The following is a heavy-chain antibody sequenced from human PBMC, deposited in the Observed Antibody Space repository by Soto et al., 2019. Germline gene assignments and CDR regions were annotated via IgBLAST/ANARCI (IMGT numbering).Heavy chain of an antibody. CDR1: GYTFTSYG. D-gene: IGHD2-15*01. CDR2: ISAYNGNT. CDR3: ARVLGTVGVVAATGDY. V-gene: IGHV1-18*01. J-gene: IGHJ4*02. Sequence: ASVKVSCKASGYTFTSYGISWVRQAPGQGLEWMGWISAYNGNTNYAQKLQGRVTMTTDTSTSTAYMELSSLRSDDTAVYYCARVLGTVGVVAATGDYWGQGTLVTVSS.